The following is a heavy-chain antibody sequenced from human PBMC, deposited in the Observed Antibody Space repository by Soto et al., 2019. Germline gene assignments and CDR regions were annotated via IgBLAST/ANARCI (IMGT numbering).Heavy chain of an antibody. J-gene: IGHJ5*02. CDR2: INHSGST. D-gene: IGHD4-4*01. Sequence: KTSETLSLTCAVYGGSFSGYYWSWIRQPPGKGLEWIGEINHSGSTNYNPSLKSRVTISVDTSKNQFSLKLSSVTAADTAVYYCARRTVDNWFDPWGRGTLVTVS. CDR3: ARRTVDNWFDP. CDR1: GGSFSGYY. V-gene: IGHV4-34*01.